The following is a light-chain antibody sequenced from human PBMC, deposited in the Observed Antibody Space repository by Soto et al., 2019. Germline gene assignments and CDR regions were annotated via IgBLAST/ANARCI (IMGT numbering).Light chain of an antibody. J-gene: IGKJ5*01. CDR1: QAVANY. V-gene: IGKV1-9*01. CDR3: QQLNSYPPI. CDR2: AAS. Sequence: EIELTQAPSLLFKSVGDRVTLTCRASQAVANYLAWYQQKPGKAPKLLIYAASTLQSGVPSRFSGSGSATEFTLTISSLQPEDFATYYCQQLNSYPPIFGHGTRLEIK.